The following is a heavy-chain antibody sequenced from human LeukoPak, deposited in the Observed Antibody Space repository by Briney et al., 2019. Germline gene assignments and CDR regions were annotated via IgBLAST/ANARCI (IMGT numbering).Heavy chain of an antibody. CDR1: GGTFSSYA. CDR2: IIPILGIA. J-gene: IGHJ3*02. Sequence: ASVKVSCKASGGTFSSYAISWVRQAPGQGLEWMGRIIPILGIANYAQKFQGRVTITADKSTSTAYMELSSLRSEDTAVYYCARGLMYAPLSNDAFDIWGHGTMVTVSS. V-gene: IGHV1-69*04. CDR3: ARGLMYAPLSNDAFDI. D-gene: IGHD2-8*01.